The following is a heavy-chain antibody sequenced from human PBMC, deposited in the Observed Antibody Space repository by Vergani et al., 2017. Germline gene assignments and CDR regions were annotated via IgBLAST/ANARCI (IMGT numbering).Heavy chain of an antibody. V-gene: IGHV3-43*02. CDR2: ISGDVGST. Sequence: EVQLVEAGGGVVQPGGSLRLSCAASGFTFDDFAMHWVREAPGKGLEWVSLISGDVGSTYDADSVKGRFTISVDNSKHSLYLQMNSLRTEDTALYYCAKDRYSSSWSXFDYWGQGTLVTVSS. J-gene: IGHJ4*02. CDR3: AKDRYSSSWSXFDY. CDR1: GFTFDDFA. D-gene: IGHD6-13*01.